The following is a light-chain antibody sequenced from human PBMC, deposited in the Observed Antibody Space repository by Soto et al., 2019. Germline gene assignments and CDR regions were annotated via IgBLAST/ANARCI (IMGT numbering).Light chain of an antibody. Sequence: EIVLTQSPATLSLSPGERATLSCRASQSISSSLAWYQQKPGQAPSLLISEASKRATGIPDKFSGSGSGTDFTLTISSLEPDDFAVYYCQQYGSSPYTFGQGTKVDIK. CDR1: QSISSS. CDR2: EAS. CDR3: QQYGSSPYT. J-gene: IGKJ2*01. V-gene: IGKV3-11*01.